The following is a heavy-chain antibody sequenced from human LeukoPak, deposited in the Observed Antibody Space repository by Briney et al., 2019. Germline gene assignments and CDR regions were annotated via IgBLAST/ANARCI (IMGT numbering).Heavy chain of an antibody. V-gene: IGHV3-23*01. Sequence: SGGSLRLSCAASGFTFSSYAMSWVRQAPGKGLEWVSAISGSGGSTYYADSVKGRFTTSRDNSKNTLYLQMNSLSAEDTAVYFCARSFYDFWSGYYPNWGQGTLVTVSS. CDR3: ARSFYDFWSGYYPN. CDR2: ISGSGGST. J-gene: IGHJ4*02. D-gene: IGHD3-3*01. CDR1: GFTFSSYA.